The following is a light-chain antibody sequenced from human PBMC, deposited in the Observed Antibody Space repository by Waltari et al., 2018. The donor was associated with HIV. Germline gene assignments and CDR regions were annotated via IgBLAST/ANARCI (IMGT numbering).Light chain of an antibody. CDR2: DDR. CDR1: NIGSKS. J-gene: IGLJ1*01. V-gene: IGLV3-21*02. CDR3: HLWDRDTDHYV. Sequence: SYVLTQPPSVAVAPGQTARITCGGNNIGSKSVHWYQQKPGQAPVLVVYDDRDRPSGIPARFSGSNFGNTATLTISRVEAGDQADYYCHLWDRDTDHYVFGTGTKVTVL.